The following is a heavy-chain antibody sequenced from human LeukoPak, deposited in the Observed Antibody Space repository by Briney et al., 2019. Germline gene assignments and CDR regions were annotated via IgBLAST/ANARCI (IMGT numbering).Heavy chain of an antibody. CDR1: GYTFTSYS. J-gene: IGHJ4*02. Sequence: ASVKVSCKASGYTFTSYSINWVRQAPGQGLEWMGWISPYNGKTNYAQILQGRVTMTTDTSTSTAYMELRSLRSDDTAVYYCAREEPGDSGSHHFDYWGQGTLVTVCS. D-gene: IGHD1-26*01. CDR3: AREEPGDSGSHHFDY. V-gene: IGHV1-18*01. CDR2: ISPYNGKT.